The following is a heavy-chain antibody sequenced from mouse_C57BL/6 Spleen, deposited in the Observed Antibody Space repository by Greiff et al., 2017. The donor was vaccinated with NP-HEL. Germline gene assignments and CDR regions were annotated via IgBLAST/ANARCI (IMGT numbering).Heavy chain of an antibody. J-gene: IGHJ3*01. CDR3: ARYYYGTWFAY. Sequence: EVQGVESGGDLVKPGGSLKLSCAASGFTFSSYGMSWVRQTPDKRLEWVATISSGGSYTYYPDSVKGRFTISRDNAKNTLYLQMSSLKSEDTAMYYCARYYYGTWFAYWGQGTLVTVSA. CDR2: ISSGGSYT. D-gene: IGHD1-1*01. CDR1: GFTFSSYG. V-gene: IGHV5-6*01.